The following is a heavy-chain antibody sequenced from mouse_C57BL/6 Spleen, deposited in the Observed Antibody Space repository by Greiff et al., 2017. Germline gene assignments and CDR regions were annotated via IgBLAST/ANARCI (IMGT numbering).Heavy chain of an antibody. J-gene: IGHJ2*01. V-gene: IGHV2-6-1*01. CDR1: GFSLTSYG. CDR3: ARHGTSGRYFDY. Sequence: QVQLKQSGPGLVAPSQSLSITCTVSGFSLTSYGVPWVRQPPGKGLEWLVVIWSDGSTTYNSALKSRLSISKDNSKSQVFLKMNSLQTDDTAMYYCARHGTSGRYFDYWGQGTTLTVSS. CDR2: IWSDGST. D-gene: IGHD4-1*01.